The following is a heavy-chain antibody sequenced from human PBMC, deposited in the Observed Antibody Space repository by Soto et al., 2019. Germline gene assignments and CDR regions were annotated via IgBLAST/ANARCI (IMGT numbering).Heavy chain of an antibody. D-gene: IGHD3-22*01. CDR1: GFRFSSYS. V-gene: IGHV3-23*01. Sequence: GGSLRLSCADSGFRFSSYSMSWVRQTPGKGLEWVAAITATGDRTYYADSVTGRFTISRDNSKKTHYLQMTSLRAEDTAMYYCATMTGYLEYWGQGTPVTVSS. J-gene: IGHJ4*02. CDR3: ATMTGYLEY. CDR2: ITATGDRT.